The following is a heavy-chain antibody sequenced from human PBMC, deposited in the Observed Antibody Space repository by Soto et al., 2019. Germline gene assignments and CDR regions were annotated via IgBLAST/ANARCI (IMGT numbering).Heavy chain of an antibody. J-gene: IGHJ4*02. Sequence: GGSLRISCAASGLTLRTYVMHGGREAPGKGLEWVAFISDDGSQKYYGDSVKGRFTISRDNSKNTLSLRMISLRTEDTSVYYCAKEAPGGWHFFDTWGQGTLVTVSS. CDR2: ISDDGSQK. D-gene: IGHD6-19*01. CDR3: AKEAPGGWHFFDT. CDR1: GLTLRTYV. V-gene: IGHV3-30*18.